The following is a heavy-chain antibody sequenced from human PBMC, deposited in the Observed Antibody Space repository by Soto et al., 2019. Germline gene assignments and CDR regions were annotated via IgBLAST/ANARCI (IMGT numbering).Heavy chain of an antibody. D-gene: IGHD1-26*01. V-gene: IGHV3-33*01. Sequence: VAVIWYDGSNKYYADSVKGRFTISRDNSKNTLYLQMNSLRAEDTAVYYCARGEVGATHYYYGMDVWGQGTTVTVSS. J-gene: IGHJ6*02. CDR2: IWYDGSNK. CDR3: ARGEVGATHYYYGMDV.